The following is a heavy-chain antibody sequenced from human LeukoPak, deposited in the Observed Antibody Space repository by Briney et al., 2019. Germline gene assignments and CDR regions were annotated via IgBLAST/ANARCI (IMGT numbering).Heavy chain of an antibody. Sequence: GGSLRLSCSASGFSLSDYGMSWVRQAPGKGLEWVSYITMNSVRFYADSVKGRFTISRDNAKNSLYLQMNSLRAEDTAVYYCARDYGSGSYYNPHYGMDVWGQGTTVTVSS. CDR3: ARDYGSGSYYNPHYGMDV. CDR1: GFSLSDYG. CDR2: ITMNSVR. V-gene: IGHV3-21*05. D-gene: IGHD3-10*01. J-gene: IGHJ6*02.